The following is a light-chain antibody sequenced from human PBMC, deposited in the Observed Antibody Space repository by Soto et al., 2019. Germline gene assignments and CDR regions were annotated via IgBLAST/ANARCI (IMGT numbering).Light chain of an antibody. CDR1: SSDVGTYNY. CDR2: EVS. V-gene: IGLV2-14*01. CDR3: SSYTCSSTLYV. Sequence: QSALTQPASVSGSPGQSITISCTGTSSDVGTYNYVSWYQQHPGKAPKLMIYEVSNRPSGVSNRFSGSKSGNTASLTISGLQAEDEADYYCSSYTCSSTLYVFGTGTKVTVL. J-gene: IGLJ1*01.